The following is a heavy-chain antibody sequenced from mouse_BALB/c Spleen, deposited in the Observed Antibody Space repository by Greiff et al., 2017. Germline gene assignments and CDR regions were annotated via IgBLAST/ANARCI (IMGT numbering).Heavy chain of an antibody. CDR1: GFTFSDYY. J-gene: IGHJ3*01. CDR3: ARDDYDGFAY. V-gene: IGHV5-4*02. CDR2: ISDGGSYT. Sequence: EVKLMESGGGLVQPGGSRKLSCAASGFTFSDYYMYWVRQTPEKRLEWVATISDGGSYTYYPDSVKGRFTISRDNAKNNLYLQMSSLKSEDTAMYYCARDDYDGFAYWGQGTLVTVSA. D-gene: IGHD2-4*01.